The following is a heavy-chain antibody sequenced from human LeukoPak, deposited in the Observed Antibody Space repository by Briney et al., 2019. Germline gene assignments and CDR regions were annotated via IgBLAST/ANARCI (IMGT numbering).Heavy chain of an antibody. V-gene: IGHV3-23*01. J-gene: IGHJ4*02. CDR3: AKDRTTYYDLWSGYYSGGFDY. CDR1: GSTFSSYA. CDR2: ISGSGGST. D-gene: IGHD3-3*01. Sequence: GGSLRLSCAASGSTFSSYAMSWVRQAPGKGLEWVSAISGSGGSTYYADSVEGRFTISRDNSKNTLYLQMNSLRAEDTAVYYCAKDRTTYYDLWSGYYSGGFDYWGQGTLVTVSS.